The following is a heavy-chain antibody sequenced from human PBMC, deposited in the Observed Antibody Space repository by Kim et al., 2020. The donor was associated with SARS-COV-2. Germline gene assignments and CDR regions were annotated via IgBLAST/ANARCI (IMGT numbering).Heavy chain of an antibody. D-gene: IGHD3-22*01. V-gene: IGHV1-69*01. Sequence: AQKFQGRVTITADESTSTAYMELSSLRSEDTAVYYCAREGTMIGVLPFDYWGQGTLVTVSS. J-gene: IGHJ4*02. CDR3: AREGTMIGVLPFDY.